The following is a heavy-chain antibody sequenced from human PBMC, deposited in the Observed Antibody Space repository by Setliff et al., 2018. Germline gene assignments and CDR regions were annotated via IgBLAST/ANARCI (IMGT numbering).Heavy chain of an antibody. CDR2: ISHSNTYI. Sequence: GESLKISCAASGFVFSTYDMNWVRQAPGKGLEWVSSISHSNTYIYYADSVKGRFTISRDNATNSLYMQMNSLRAEDTAVYYCARGGSPYYFDYWGQGTLVTVSS. CDR1: GFVFSTYD. V-gene: IGHV3-21*01. CDR3: ARGGSPYYFDY. D-gene: IGHD3-16*01. J-gene: IGHJ4*02.